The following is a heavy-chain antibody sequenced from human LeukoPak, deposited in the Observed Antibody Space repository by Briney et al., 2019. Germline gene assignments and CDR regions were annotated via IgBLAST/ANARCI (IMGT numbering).Heavy chain of an antibody. CDR1: GFTFSSYS. J-gene: IGHJ4*02. CDR3: ARSPLSAVAGAFDY. CDR2: ISSSSSYI. D-gene: IGHD6-19*01. V-gene: IGHV3-21*01. Sequence: GRSLRLSCAASGFTFSSYSMNWVRQAPGKGLEWVSSISSSSSYIYYADSVKGRFTISRDNAKNSLYLQMNSLRAEDTAVYYCARSPLSAVAGAFDYWGQGTLVTVSS.